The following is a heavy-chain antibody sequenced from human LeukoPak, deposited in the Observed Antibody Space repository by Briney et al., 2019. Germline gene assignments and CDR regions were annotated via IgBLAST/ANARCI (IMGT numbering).Heavy chain of an antibody. V-gene: IGHV1-2*04. CDR3: ARATETGDRAFDI. Sequence: ASVKVSCKASGYTFTSYDINWMRQAPGQGLEWMGWINPNSGGTNYAQKFQGWVTMTRDTSISTAYMELSRLRSDDTAVYYCARATETGDRAFDIWGQGTMVTVSS. J-gene: IGHJ3*02. CDR2: INPNSGGT. CDR1: GYTFTSYD. D-gene: IGHD7-27*01.